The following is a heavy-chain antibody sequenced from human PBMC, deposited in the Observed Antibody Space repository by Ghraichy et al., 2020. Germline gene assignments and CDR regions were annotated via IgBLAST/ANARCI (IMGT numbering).Heavy chain of an antibody. Sequence: GGSLRLSCAASGFTFSSYAMSWVRQAPGKGLEWVSAISGSGGSTYYADSVKGRFTISRDNSKNTLYLQMNSLRAEDTAVYHCAKDGAVASHYGMDVWGQGTTVTVSS. D-gene: IGHD2-15*01. CDR2: ISGSGGST. CDR3: AKDGAVASHYGMDV. CDR1: GFTFSSYA. J-gene: IGHJ6*02. V-gene: IGHV3-23*01.